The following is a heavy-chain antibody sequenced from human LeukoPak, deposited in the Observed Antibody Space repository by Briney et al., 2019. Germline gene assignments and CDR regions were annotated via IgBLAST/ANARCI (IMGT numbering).Heavy chain of an antibody. Sequence: SSETLSLTCTVSGGSISSSSYYWSWIRQPPGTGLEWIGEINHSGSTNYNPSLKSRVTISVDTSKNQFSLKLSSVTAADTAVYYCARDSRALAFDIWGQGTMVTVSS. CDR2: INHSGST. CDR3: ARDSRALAFDI. V-gene: IGHV4-39*07. J-gene: IGHJ3*02. CDR1: GGSISSSSYY.